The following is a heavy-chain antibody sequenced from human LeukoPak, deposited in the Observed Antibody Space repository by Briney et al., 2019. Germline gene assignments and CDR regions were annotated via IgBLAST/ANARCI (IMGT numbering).Heavy chain of an antibody. D-gene: IGHD1-1*01. CDR1: GGSISSGGYS. Sequence: SETLSLTCAVSGGSISSGGYSWSWIRQPPGKGLEWIGYIYHSGSTYYNPSLKSRVTISVDRSKNQFSLKLSSVTAADTAVYYCARRPRTGTTGLRCFDIWGQGTMVTVSS. CDR2: IYHSGST. CDR3: ARRPRTGTTGLRCFDI. V-gene: IGHV4-30-2*01. J-gene: IGHJ3*02.